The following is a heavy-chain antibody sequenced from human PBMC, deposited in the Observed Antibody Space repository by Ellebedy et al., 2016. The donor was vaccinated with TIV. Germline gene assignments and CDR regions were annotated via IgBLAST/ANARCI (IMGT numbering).Heavy chain of an antibody. CDR2: IVVGSGNT. CDR1: GFTFTSSA. J-gene: IGHJ6*02. V-gene: IGHV1-58*02. CDR3: AAGGGIVGATAYYYDMDV. D-gene: IGHD1-26*01. Sequence: AASVKVSCNASGFTFTSSAMQWVRQARGQRLEWIGWIVVGSGNTNYAQKFQERVTITRDMSTSTAYMELSSLRSEDTAVYYCAAGGGIVGATAYYYDMDVWGQGTTVTVSS.